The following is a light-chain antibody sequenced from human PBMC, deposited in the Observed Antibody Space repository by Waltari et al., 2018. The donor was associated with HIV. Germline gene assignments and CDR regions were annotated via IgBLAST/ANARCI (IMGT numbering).Light chain of an antibody. CDR2: EDT. CDR1: SSAIGTYNV. J-gene: IGLJ1*01. CDR3: CSYASSTTFEV. Sequence: QSALPQPASVSGSPGQSITISCTGTSSAIGTYNVVPWFQPPPGKAPKLRIYEDTKRPPGVSNRLSGSKSGNTASLTIAGLQGEDEADYYCCSYASSTTFEVFGTGTKVTVL. V-gene: IGLV2-23*02.